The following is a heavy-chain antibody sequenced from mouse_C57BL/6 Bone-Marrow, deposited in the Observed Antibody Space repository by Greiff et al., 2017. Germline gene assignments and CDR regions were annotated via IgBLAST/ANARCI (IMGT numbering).Heavy chain of an antibody. CDR1: GYAFSSYW. V-gene: IGHV1-80*01. Sequence: QVQLQQSGAELVKPGASVKISCKASGYAFSSYWMNWVKQRPGKGLEWIGQIYPGDGDTNYNGKFKGKATLTADKSSSTAYMQLSSLTSEDSAVYFCARFRWLLRLYYAMDYWGQGTSVTVSS. CDR3: ARFRWLLRLYYAMDY. CDR2: IYPGDGDT. D-gene: IGHD2-3*01. J-gene: IGHJ4*01.